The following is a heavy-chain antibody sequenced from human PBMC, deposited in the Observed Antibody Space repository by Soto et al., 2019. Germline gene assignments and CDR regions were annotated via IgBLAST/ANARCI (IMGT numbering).Heavy chain of an antibody. CDR1: GGTCSSYA. D-gene: IGHD3-22*01. CDR3: ERGSRITMIVLVVNDAFDI. V-gene: IGHV1-69*01. J-gene: IGHJ3*02. CDR2: IIPIFGTA. Sequence: QVQLVQSGAEVKKPGSSVKVSCKASGGTCSSYAISWVRQAPGQGLEWMGGIIPIFGTANYAQKFQGRVTITADESTSTAYMELSSLRSEDTAVYYCERGSRITMIVLVVNDAFDIWGQGTMVTVSS.